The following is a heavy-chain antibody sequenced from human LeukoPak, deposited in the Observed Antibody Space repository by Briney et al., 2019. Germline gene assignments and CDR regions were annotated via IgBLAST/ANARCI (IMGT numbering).Heavy chain of an antibody. CDR3: ATSGPYGDYEYCGGDWIGPMDV. J-gene: IGHJ6*02. CDR2: MILNIVDT. CDR1: GYTFTSYD. Sequence: ASLKVSSKASGYTFTSYDLCSVCHRIRQRLWRRGGMILNIVDTGFAQKFQSKVTMTKNTSISTAYIELSSLRSEDTAVYYCATSGPYGDYEYCGGDWIGPMDVWGQGTTVTVSS. D-gene: IGHD2-21*02. V-gene: IGHV1-8*01.